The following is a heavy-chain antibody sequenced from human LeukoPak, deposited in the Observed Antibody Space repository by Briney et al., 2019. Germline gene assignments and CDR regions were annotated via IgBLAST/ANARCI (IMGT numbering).Heavy chain of an antibody. CDR2: IYYSGST. CDR3: ARLVFAGGCGDYLPHNWFDP. D-gene: IGHD4-17*01. J-gene: IGHJ5*02. V-gene: IGHV4-59*08. Sequence: PSETLSLTCTVSGGSISSYYWSWIRQPPGKGLEWIGYIYYSGSTNYNPSLKSRVTISVDTSKNQFSLKLSSVTAADTAVYYCARLVFAGGCGDYLPHNWFDPWGQGTLVTVSS. CDR1: GGSISSYY.